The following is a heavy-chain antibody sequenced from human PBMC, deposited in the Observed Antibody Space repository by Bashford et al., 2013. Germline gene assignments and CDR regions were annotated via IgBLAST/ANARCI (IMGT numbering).Heavy chain of an antibody. CDR3: TRDANYDFWSGYSYYYMDV. CDR1: GFTFSDYY. J-gene: IGHJ6*03. D-gene: IGHD3-3*01. CDR2: IRSKAYGGTT. Sequence: GSLRLSCAASGFTFSDYYMSWIRQAPGKGLEWVGFIRSKAYGGTTEYAASVKGRFTISRDDSKSIAYLQMNSLKTEDTAVYYCTRDANYDFWSGYSYYYMDVWGKGTTVTVSS. V-gene: IGHV3-49*03.